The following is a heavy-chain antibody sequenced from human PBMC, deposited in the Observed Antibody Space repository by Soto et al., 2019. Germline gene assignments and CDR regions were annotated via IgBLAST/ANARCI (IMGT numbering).Heavy chain of an antibody. CDR1: GFTFSSYG. D-gene: IGHD6-13*01. V-gene: IGHV3-30*18. Sequence: QVQLVESGGGVVQPGRSLRLSCAASGFTFSSYGMHWVRQAPGKGLEWVAVISYDGSNKYYADSVKGRFTISRDNSKNTLYLQMNSLRAEDTAVYYCAKGGAAAEVRYYYYYGMDVWGQGTTVTVSS. CDR3: AKGGAAAEVRYYYYYGMDV. CDR2: ISYDGSNK. J-gene: IGHJ6*02.